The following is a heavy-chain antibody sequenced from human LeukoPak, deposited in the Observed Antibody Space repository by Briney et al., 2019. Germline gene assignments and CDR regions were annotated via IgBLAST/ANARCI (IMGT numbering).Heavy chain of an antibody. CDR2: ISSSGSTI. V-gene: IGHV3-11*04. D-gene: IGHD2-2*01. CDR3: ARLWDIVVVPAARDY. Sequence: PGGSLRLSCAASGFTFSDYYMSWIRQAPGKGLEWVSYISSSGSTIYYADSVKGRFTISRDNAKNSLYLQMNSLRAEDTAVYYCARLWDIVVVPAARDYWGQGTLVTVSS. CDR1: GFTFSDYY. J-gene: IGHJ4*02.